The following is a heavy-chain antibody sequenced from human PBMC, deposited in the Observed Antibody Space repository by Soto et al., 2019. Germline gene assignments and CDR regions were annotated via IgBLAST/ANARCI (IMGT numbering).Heavy chain of an antibody. D-gene: IGHD3-3*01. V-gene: IGHV1-18*01. CDR2: ISAYNGNT. Sequence: ASVKVSCKASGYTFTSYGISCVRQAPGQGLEWMGWISAYNGNTNYAQKLQGRVTMTTDTSTSTAYMELRSLRSDDTAVYYYARVLEWLLYSDYWGQGTLVTVSS. CDR1: GYTFTSYG. CDR3: ARVLEWLLYSDY. J-gene: IGHJ4*02.